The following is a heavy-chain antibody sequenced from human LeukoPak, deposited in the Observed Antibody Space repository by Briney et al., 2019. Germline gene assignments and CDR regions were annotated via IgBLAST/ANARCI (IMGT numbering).Heavy chain of an antibody. Sequence: SVKVSCKASVGTFSSYAISWVRQAPGQGLEWMGGIIPIFGTANYAQKFQGRVTITADESTSTAYMELSSLRSEDTAVYYCARAGGGVYCSGGSCYNYWGQGTLVTVSS. CDR1: VGTFSSYA. CDR2: IIPIFGTA. CDR3: ARAGGGVYCSGGSCYNY. D-gene: IGHD2-15*01. V-gene: IGHV1-69*13. J-gene: IGHJ4*02.